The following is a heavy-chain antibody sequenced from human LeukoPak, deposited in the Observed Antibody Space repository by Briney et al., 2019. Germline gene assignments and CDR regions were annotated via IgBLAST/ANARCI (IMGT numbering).Heavy chain of an antibody. CDR2: INAYNGNT. D-gene: IGHD3-22*01. V-gene: IGHV1-18*01. Sequence: GASVKVSCKASGYTFTSYGISWVRQAPGQGLEWMGWINAYNGNTNYAHKLQGRVTMTTDTSTSTAYMELRSLRSDDTAVYYCARVFNPYYYDSSGRRTYFDYWGQGTLVTASS. J-gene: IGHJ4*02. CDR1: GYTFTSYG. CDR3: ARVFNPYYYDSSGRRTYFDY.